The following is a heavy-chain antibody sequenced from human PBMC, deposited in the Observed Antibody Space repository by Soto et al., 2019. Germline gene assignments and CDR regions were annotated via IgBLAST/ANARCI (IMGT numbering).Heavy chain of an antibody. CDR1: GYTFTSYG. J-gene: IGHJ4*02. D-gene: IGHD2-2*01. CDR2: ISPYNNNT. Sequence: QAQLVQSGAEVKKPGASVKVSCKTSGYTFTSYGISWMRQAPGQGLEWMGWISPYNNNTNYVQKLQDRVTMPTDASTSTVYMELRSLRSDDTAVYYCARDQGLLVSPSTVDFWGQGTRVTVSS. V-gene: IGHV1-18*04. CDR3: ARDQGLLVSPSTVDF.